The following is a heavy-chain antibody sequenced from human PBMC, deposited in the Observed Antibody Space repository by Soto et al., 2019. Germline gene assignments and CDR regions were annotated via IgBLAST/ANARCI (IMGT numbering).Heavy chain of an antibody. J-gene: IGHJ4*02. Sequence: QMQLQESGPGLVKPSETMSLTCTASGASISNYYWNWIRQPPGKGLEWIGHIDNGESTNHNPSLKTRVTISVATSKNQFSLKLGSVTDSDTAVYYCAQTTGWPGFAYWSQGILVTVSS. D-gene: IGHD6-19*01. CDR1: GASISNYY. CDR3: AQTTGWPGFAY. V-gene: IGHV4-59*01. CDR2: IDNGEST.